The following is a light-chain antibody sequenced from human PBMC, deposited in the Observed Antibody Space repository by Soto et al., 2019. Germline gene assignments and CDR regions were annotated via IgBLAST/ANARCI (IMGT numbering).Light chain of an antibody. CDR2: GAS. V-gene: IGKV3-15*01. J-gene: IGKJ1*01. CDR1: QSVSSN. Sequence: EIVMTQSPATLSVSPGERATLSFRASQSVSSNLAWYQQKPGQAPRLLIYGASTRATGIPARFSGSGSGTEFTLTISSLKSEDFAVYYCQQYNNWPPWTFGHGTKVDIK. CDR3: QQYNNWPPWT.